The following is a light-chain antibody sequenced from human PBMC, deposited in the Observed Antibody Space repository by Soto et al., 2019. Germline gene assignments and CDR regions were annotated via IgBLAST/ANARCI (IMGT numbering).Light chain of an antibody. Sequence: EIVMTQSPATLSVSPGERATLSCRASQSISGELAWYQQRPGQPPRLLIYGVSTRATGVPDRFSGRGSGSDFTLTTSGLQSEDFAVYDCQHGHHWHLTIGQGTRLDI. J-gene: IGKJ2*01. V-gene: IGKV3-15*01. CDR2: GVS. CDR3: QHGHHWHLT. CDR1: QSISGE.